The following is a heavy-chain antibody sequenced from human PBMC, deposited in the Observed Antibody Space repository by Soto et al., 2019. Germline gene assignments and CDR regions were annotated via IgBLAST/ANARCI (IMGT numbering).Heavy chain of an antibody. J-gene: IGHJ6*02. CDR2: ISSSSSTI. CDR1: GFTFSSYS. Sequence: GGSLRLSCAASGFTFSSYSMNWVRQAPGKGLEWVSYISSSSSTIYYADSVKGRFTISRDNAKNSLYLQMNSLRAEDTAVYYCARDSATPVRDYYYGMDVWGQGTTVTVSS. V-gene: IGHV3-48*01. CDR3: ARDSATPVRDYYYGMDV.